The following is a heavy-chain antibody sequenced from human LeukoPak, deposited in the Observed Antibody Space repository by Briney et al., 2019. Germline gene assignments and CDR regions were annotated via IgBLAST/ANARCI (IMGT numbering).Heavy chain of an antibody. Sequence: ASVKVSCKASGYTFTSYDINWVRQATGQGLEWMGWMNPNSGNTGYAQKFQGRVTMTRSTSISTAYMELSSLRSEDTAVYYCARGAAVNYYYDSSGYYNWGQGTLVTVSS. D-gene: IGHD3-22*01. CDR2: MNPNSGNT. CDR3: ARGAAVNYYYDSSGYYN. V-gene: IGHV1-8*01. CDR1: GYTFTSYD. J-gene: IGHJ4*02.